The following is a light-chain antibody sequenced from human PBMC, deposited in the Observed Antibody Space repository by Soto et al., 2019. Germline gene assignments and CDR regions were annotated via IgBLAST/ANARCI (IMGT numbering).Light chain of an antibody. J-gene: IGKJ5*01. CDR1: LDINRW. V-gene: IGKV1-12*01. CDR2: GAF. Sequence: DIQMTQSPSSVSVSVGDRVTIICRASLDINRWLAWYQVRPGKPPKLLIAGAFVLQSGVPSRFSGSGYGTDFALTIDNLQPEDFATYYCQQADSYPITFGQGTRLEI. CDR3: QQADSYPIT.